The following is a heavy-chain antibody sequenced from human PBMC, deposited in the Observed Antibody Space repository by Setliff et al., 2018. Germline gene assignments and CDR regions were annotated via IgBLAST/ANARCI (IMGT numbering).Heavy chain of an antibody. Sequence: PGESLKISCKGSGYSFTRYWIGWVRQMPGKGLEWMGIIYPSDSDTRYSPSFQGQVTISADKSISTAYLQWSSLKASDTAMYYCASDGQGNYNFWSGSYYYYGMDVWGQGTTVTVSS. CDR2: IYPSDSDT. D-gene: IGHD3-3*01. CDR3: ASDGQGNYNFWSGSYYYYGMDV. CDR1: GYSFTRYW. J-gene: IGHJ6*02. V-gene: IGHV5-51*01.